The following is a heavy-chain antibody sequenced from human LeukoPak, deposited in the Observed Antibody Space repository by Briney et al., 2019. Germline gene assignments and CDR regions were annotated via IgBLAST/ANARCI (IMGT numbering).Heavy chain of an antibody. CDR2: IWYDGSNK. J-gene: IGHJ6*04. CDR1: GFTFSSYG. D-gene: IGHD3-10*01. CDR3: ARDLLPNMVRGVIITPHYYYYGMDV. Sequence: QSGGSLRLSCSASGFTFSSYGMHWVRQAPGKGLEWVAVIWYDGSNKYYADSVKGRFTISRDNSKNTLYLQMNSLRAEDTAVYYCARDLLPNMVRGVIITPHYYYYGMDVWGKGTTVTVSS. V-gene: IGHV3-33*01.